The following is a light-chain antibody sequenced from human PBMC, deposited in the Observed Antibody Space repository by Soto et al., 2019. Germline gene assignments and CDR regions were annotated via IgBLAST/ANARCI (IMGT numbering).Light chain of an antibody. CDR3: NSYTASSTYV. CDR1: SSDVGGYNF. CDR2: GVT. Sequence: QSVLTQPASVSGSPGQSITISCTGTSSDVGGYNFVSWYQHHPGKAPKLMIYGVTNRPSGVSNRFSGSKSDNTASLTISGLQAEDEADYYCNSYTASSTYVFGTGTKVTVL. V-gene: IGLV2-14*03. J-gene: IGLJ1*01.